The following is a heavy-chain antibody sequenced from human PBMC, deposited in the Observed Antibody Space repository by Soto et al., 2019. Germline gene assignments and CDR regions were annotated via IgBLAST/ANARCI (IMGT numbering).Heavy chain of an antibody. J-gene: IGHJ4*02. V-gene: IGHV3-23*01. CDR3: PREVVRGGSCHSQ. Sequence: GGSLRLSCAASGFTFSGYAMSWVRQAPGKGLGWVSAISSSGGSTFYADSVKGRFTISRDNAKNSLYLQMNSLRAEDTALYYCPREVVRGGSCHSQGARGTRVPFSS. CDR2: ISSSGGST. D-gene: IGHD2-15*01. CDR1: GFTFSGYA.